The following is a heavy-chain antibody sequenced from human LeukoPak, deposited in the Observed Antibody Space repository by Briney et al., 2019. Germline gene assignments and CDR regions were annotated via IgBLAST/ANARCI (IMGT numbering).Heavy chain of an antibody. J-gene: IGHJ4*02. D-gene: IGHD3-3*01. V-gene: IGHV3-23*01. Sequence: PGGSLRLSCAASGFTFSSYAMSWVRQAPGKGLEWVSAISGSGGSTYYADSVKGRFTISRDNSKNTLYLQMNSLRAKDTAVYYCAKLKTIFGVVIDYWGQGTLVTVSS. CDR3: AKLKTIFGVVIDY. CDR2: ISGSGGST. CDR1: GFTFSSYA.